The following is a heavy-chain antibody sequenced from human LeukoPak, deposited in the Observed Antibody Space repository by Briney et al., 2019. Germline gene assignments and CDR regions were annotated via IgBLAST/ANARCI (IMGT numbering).Heavy chain of an antibody. J-gene: IGHJ6*03. CDR1: GGSISGYY. Sequence: SETLSLTCTVSGGSISGYYWNWIRQPPGKGLEWIGYIYYSGSTNYNPSLKSRVTISVDTSKNQLSLRLSSVTAADTAVYFCARDSDSYGYYYMDVWGKGTTVTVSS. CDR2: IYYSGST. CDR3: ARDSDSYGYYYMDV. D-gene: IGHD5-18*01. V-gene: IGHV4-59*01.